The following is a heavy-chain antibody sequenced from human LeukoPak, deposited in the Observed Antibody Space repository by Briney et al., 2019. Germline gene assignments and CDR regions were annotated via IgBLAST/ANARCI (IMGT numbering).Heavy chain of an antibody. D-gene: IGHD6-6*01. Sequence: PGGSLRLSCAASGFTFSSYSMNWVRQAPGKGLEWVSSISSSSSYIYYADSVKGRFAISRDNAKNSLYLQMNSLRAEDTAVYYCARGWYSSSSVPYWGQGTLVTVSS. CDR2: ISSSSSYI. V-gene: IGHV3-21*01. J-gene: IGHJ4*02. CDR1: GFTFSSYS. CDR3: ARGWYSSSSVPY.